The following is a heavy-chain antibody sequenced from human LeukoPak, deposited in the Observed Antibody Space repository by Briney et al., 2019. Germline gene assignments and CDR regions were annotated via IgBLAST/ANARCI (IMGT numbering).Heavy chain of an antibody. CDR1: GGSISSYY. Sequence: SETLSLTCTVSGGSISSYYWSWIRQPPGKGLEWIGSIYHSGSTYYNPSLKSRVTISVDTSKNQFSLKLSSVTAADTAVYYRASWLRYANWFDPWGQGTLVTVSS. CDR2: IYHSGST. CDR3: ASWLRYANWFDP. J-gene: IGHJ5*02. D-gene: IGHD3-9*01. V-gene: IGHV4-59*08.